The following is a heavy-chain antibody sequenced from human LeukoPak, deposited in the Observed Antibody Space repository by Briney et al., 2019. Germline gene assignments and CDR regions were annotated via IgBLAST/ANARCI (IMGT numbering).Heavy chain of an antibody. V-gene: IGHV1-2*02. CDR2: INPNSGGT. CDR3: ARERLPYYYDSSGYLLDY. CDR1: GYTFTGYY. J-gene: IGHJ4*02. Sequence: ASVKVSCKASGYTFTGYYMHWVRQAPGQGLEWMGWINPNSGGTNYAQKFQGRVTMTRDTSISTAHMELSRLRSDDTAVYYCARERLPYYYDSSGYLLDYWGQGTLVTVSS. D-gene: IGHD3-22*01.